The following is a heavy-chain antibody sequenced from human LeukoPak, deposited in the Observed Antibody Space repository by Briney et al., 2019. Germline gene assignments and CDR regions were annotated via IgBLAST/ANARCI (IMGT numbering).Heavy chain of an antibody. V-gene: IGHV3-30-3*01. D-gene: IGHD2-15*01. Sequence: PGGSLRLSCAASGFTFSSYAMHWVRQAPGKGLEWVAVISYDGSNKYYADSVKGRFTISRDNSKNSLYLQMNSLRAEDTAVYYCARDFRSQGYYYYYYMDVWGKGTTVTVSS. CDR1: GFTFSSYA. J-gene: IGHJ6*03. CDR2: ISYDGSNK. CDR3: ARDFRSQGYYYYYYMDV.